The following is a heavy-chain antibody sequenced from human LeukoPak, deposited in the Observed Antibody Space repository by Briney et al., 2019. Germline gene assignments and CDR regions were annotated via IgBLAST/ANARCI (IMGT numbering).Heavy chain of an antibody. CDR1: GFTFSSYG. V-gene: IGHV3-30*03. D-gene: IGHD4-17*01. J-gene: IGHJ4*02. Sequence: GGSLRLSCAASGFTFSSYGMHWVRQAPGKGLEWVAVISYDGSNKYYADSVKGRFTISRDNSKNTLYLQMNSLRAEDTAVYYCARDDIGADGVDYWGQGTLVTVSS. CDR2: ISYDGSNK. CDR3: ARDDIGADGVDY.